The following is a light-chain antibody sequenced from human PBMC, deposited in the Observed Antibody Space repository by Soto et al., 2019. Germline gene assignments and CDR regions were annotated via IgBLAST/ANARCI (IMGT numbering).Light chain of an antibody. CDR3: QQSYTAPVYS. Sequence: DIQMTQSPSTLSASVGDRVTITCRASQSISSWLAWYQQKPGKAPKLLIYKASSLESGVPSRFSGSGSGTDSTLTISSLQPEDFATYFCQQSYTAPVYSFGQGTKVDIK. V-gene: IGKV1-5*03. CDR2: KAS. J-gene: IGKJ2*01. CDR1: QSISSW.